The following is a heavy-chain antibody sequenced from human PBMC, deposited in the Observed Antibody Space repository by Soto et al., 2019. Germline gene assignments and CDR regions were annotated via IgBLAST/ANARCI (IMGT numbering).Heavy chain of an antibody. Sequence: GGSLRLSCAASGFTFSSYAMSWVRQAPGKGLEWVSAISGSGGGTYYADSVKGRFTISRDNSKNTLYLQMNSLRAEDTAIYYCVGRIGASGGDPRYWGQGTLVTVSS. J-gene: IGHJ4*02. CDR2: ISGSGGGT. D-gene: IGHD6-13*01. CDR3: VGRIGASGGDPRY. CDR1: GFTFSSYA. V-gene: IGHV3-23*01.